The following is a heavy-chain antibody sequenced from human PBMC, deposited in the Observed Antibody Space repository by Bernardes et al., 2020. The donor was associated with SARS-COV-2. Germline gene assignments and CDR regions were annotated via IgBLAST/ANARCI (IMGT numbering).Heavy chain of an antibody. CDR1: GYTFTSYG. J-gene: IGHJ6*02. Sequence: ASVKVSCKASGYTFTSYGISWVRQAPGQGLEWMGWISAYNGNTNYAQKLQGRVTMTTDTSTSTAYMELRSLRSDDTAVYYCARFGMVRSRLHYYGMDVWGQGTTVTVSS. V-gene: IGHV1-18*01. D-gene: IGHD3-10*01. CDR3: ARFGMVRSRLHYYGMDV. CDR2: ISAYNGNT.